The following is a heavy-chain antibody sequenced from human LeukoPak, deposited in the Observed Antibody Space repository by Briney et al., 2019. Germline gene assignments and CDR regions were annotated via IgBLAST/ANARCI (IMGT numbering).Heavy chain of an antibody. D-gene: IGHD4-23*01. CDR3: ARGPDYGGPL. J-gene: IGHJ4*02. Sequence: GGSLRLSCVASGFTFTNYRMHWVRQAPGKGLVWVARLNSGASSPSYADSVKGRFTVSRDNAKNTLYLQMDSLRAEDTAVYYCARGPDYGGPLRGQGTLVTVSP. V-gene: IGHV3-74*01. CDR2: LNSGASSP. CDR1: GFTFTNYR.